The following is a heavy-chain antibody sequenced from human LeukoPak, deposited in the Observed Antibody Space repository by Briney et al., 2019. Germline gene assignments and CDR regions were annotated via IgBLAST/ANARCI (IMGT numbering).Heavy chain of an antibody. V-gene: IGHV1-8*03. CDR1: GYTFTSYD. J-gene: IGHJ4*02. Sequence: ASVKVSCKASGYTFTSYDINWVRQAIGQGLEWMGWMNPNSGNTGYAQKFQGRVTITRNTSISTAYMELSSLRSEDTAVYYCAREASYYDSSGYVFDYWGQGTLVTVSS. D-gene: IGHD3-22*01. CDR2: MNPNSGNT. CDR3: AREASYYDSSGYVFDY.